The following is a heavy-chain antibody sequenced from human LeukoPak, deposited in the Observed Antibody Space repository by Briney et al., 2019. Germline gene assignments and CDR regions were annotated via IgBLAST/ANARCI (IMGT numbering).Heavy chain of an antibody. Sequence: SETLSLTCTVSGGSISSSSAYWGWIRQPPGKGLEWIGCIYYSKNTYYNPSLKSRVTISADTSKNQFSLTLGSVSATDTAVYYCATLSGGYRADYWGQGTLVTVSS. CDR3: ATLSGGYRADY. CDR2: IYYSKNT. CDR1: GGSISSSSAY. D-gene: IGHD5-18*01. V-gene: IGHV4-39*01. J-gene: IGHJ4*02.